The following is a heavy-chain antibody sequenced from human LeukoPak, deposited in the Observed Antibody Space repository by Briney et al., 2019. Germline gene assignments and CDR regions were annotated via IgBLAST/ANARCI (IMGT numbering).Heavy chain of an antibody. J-gene: IGHJ4*02. CDR2: IWHDGRNK. V-gene: IGHV3-33*01. CDR1: GFTFSSYG. D-gene: IGHD2-21*02. CDR3: ARDWGSDEASDY. Sequence: GGSLSLLYAPSGFTFSSYGIHCVRQAPGKGLEWVAVIWHDGRNKYYADSVKGRFTISRDNSKNTVLLQMNSLRAEDTAIYYCARDWGSDEASDYWGQGTRVTVSP.